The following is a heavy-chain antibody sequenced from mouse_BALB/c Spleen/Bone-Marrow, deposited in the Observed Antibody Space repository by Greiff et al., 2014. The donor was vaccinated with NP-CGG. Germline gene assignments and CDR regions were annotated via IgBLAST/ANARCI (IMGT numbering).Heavy chain of an antibody. V-gene: IGHV5-12-2*01. D-gene: IGHD3-1*01. CDR1: GFTFSSYT. J-gene: IGHJ4*01. Sequence: EVKLVESGGGLVQPGGSLKLSCAASGFTFSSYTMSWVRQTPEKRLEWVAYISNGGGSTYYPDTVKGRFTISRDNAKNTLYLQMSSLESEDTAMYYCARHVGNPYAMDYWGQGTSVTVSS. CDR2: ISNGGGST. CDR3: ARHVGNPYAMDY.